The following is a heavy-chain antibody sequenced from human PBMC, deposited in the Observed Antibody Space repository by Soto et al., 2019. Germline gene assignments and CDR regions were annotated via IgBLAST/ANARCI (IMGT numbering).Heavy chain of an antibody. CDR2: INPNSGGT. CDR1: GYTFTGYY. V-gene: IGHV1-2*02. J-gene: IGHJ5*02. D-gene: IGHD3-22*01. CDR3: ARDFGGYYFDCSSWRAEWVVP. Sequence: ASVKVSCKASGYTFTGYYMHWVRQAPGQGLEWMGWINPNSGGTNYAQKLQGRVTMTRDTSTSTAYMELRRLRSDDTAVYYCARDFGGYYFDCSSWRAEWVVPWGQGTLVTVFS.